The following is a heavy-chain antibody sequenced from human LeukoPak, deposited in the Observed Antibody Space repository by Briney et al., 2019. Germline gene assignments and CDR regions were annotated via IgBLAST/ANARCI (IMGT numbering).Heavy chain of an antibody. J-gene: IGHJ6*03. CDR1: GGSFSGYY. V-gene: IGHV4-34*01. CDR2: INHSGST. D-gene: IGHD2-15*01. Sequence: SETLSLTCAVYGGSFSGYYWSWIRQPPGKGLEWIGEINHSGSTNYNPSLESRVTISVDTSKNQFSLKLSSVTAADTAVYYCARERVPDCSGGSCYSYYYYMDVWGKGTTVTVSS. CDR3: ARERVPDCSGGSCYSYYYYMDV.